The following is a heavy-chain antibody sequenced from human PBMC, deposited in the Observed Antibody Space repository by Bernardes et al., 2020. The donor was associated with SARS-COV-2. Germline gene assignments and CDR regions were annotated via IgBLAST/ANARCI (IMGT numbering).Heavy chain of an antibody. V-gene: IGHV3-23*01. CDR3: ARSLFSGYDLGWFDP. J-gene: IGHJ5*02. CDR2: ISGSGDRT. Sequence: GGSLRLSCAASGFPFSSYAMSWVRQAPGKGLEWVSGISGSGDRTYYADSMKGRFTISRDTSKNTLYLQVNSLRAEDTAVYYCARSLFSGYDLGWFDPWGQGTLVTVSS. D-gene: IGHD5-12*01. CDR1: GFPFSSYA.